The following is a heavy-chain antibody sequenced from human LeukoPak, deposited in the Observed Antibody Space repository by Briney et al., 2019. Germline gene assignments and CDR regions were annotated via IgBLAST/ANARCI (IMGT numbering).Heavy chain of an antibody. Sequence: GRSLRLSCAPSGFTVSSNSMSRVRQAPGKGLEWVSAISGSGDSTYYADSVKGRFTISRDNSKNTLYLQMNSLRAEDTAVYYCTKRYYYGMDVWGQGTTVTVSS. CDR2: ISGSGDST. D-gene: IGHD3-9*01. CDR3: TKRYYYGMDV. CDR1: GFTVSSNS. V-gene: IGHV3-23*01. J-gene: IGHJ6*02.